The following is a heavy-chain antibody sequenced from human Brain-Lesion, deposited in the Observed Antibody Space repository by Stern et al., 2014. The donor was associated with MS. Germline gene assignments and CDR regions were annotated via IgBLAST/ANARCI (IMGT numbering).Heavy chain of an antibody. Sequence: QLVPSGPGLVKPSETLSLPCTVSCGSFHHYYWSWVPPPPGEGLEWIGYIPFSGGTNYNPSLQSRVTISLDTSKNQFSLELSTVTTADTAVYFCARVGGYRGYERYSLVDYYYGMDVWGQGTTVAVSS. D-gene: IGHD5-12*01. V-gene: IGHV4-59*01. CDR2: IPFSGGT. CDR1: CGSFHHYY. CDR3: ARVGGYRGYERYSLVDYYYGMDV. J-gene: IGHJ6*02.